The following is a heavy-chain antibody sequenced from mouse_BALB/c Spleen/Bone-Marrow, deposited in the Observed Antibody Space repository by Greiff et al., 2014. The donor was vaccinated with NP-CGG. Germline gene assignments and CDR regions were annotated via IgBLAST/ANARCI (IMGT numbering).Heavy chain of an antibody. J-gene: IGHJ1*01. D-gene: IGHD1-1*01. CDR3: ARVYGWYFDF. V-gene: IGHV5-6-3*01. Sequence: EVKVEESGGGLVQPGGSLKLSCVASGFTFSSYGMSWVRQTPDKRLELVATINNNGGSTYYPDSVKGQFTISRDNAKNTLYLQMSSLKSEDTAMYYCARVYGWYFDFWGAGTTVTVSS. CDR1: GFTFSSYG. CDR2: INNNGGST.